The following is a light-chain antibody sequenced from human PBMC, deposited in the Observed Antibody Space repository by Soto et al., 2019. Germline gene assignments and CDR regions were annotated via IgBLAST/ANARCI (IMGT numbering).Light chain of an antibody. J-gene: IGKJ5*01. CDR1: QSLVHSDGIAY. Sequence: DVVMTQSPHSLPVTLGEPASISCSSNQSLVHSDGIAYFSWFQQRPGRSPRRLIYKVSNRDSRVPARFSGSGSGTDFALKISRVEAEDVGVYYCMQGTHWPITFGQGTRLEI. CDR3: MQGTHWPIT. CDR2: KVS. V-gene: IGKV2-30*02.